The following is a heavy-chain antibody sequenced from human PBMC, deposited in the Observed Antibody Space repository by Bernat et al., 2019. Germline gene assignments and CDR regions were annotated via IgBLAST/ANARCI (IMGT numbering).Heavy chain of an antibody. D-gene: IGHD2-8*01. CDR3: AVDQDADPAVYFWYFDL. CDR1: GFTFSSYG. J-gene: IGHJ2*01. V-gene: IGHV3-33*01. CDR2: IWYDGSNK. Sequence: QVQLVESGGGVVQPGRSLRLSCAASGFTFSSYGMNWVRQAPGKGLEWVAVIWYDGSNKYYADSVKGRFTISRDNSKNTLYLQMNSLRAEDTAVYYCAVDQDADPAVYFWYFDLWGRGTLVTVSS.